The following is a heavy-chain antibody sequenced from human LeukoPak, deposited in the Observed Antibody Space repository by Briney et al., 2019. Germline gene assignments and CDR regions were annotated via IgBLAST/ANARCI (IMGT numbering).Heavy chain of an antibody. V-gene: IGHV1-69*13. CDR2: YGTT. Sequence: ASVKVSCKASGGTFNIYPITWVRQAPGQGLEWMGGYGTTNDAQKFQGRVTITADDSTNTAYMELRSLRSEDTGIYYCARGIIGSRGWFDAWGQGTLVTVSS. D-gene: IGHD3-3*01. J-gene: IGHJ5*02. CDR3: ARGIIGSRGWFDA. CDR1: GGTFNIYP.